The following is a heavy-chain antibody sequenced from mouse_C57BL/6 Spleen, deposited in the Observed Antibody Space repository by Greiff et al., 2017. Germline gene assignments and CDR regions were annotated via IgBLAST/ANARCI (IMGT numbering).Heavy chain of an antibody. Sequence: VKLVESGPGLVAPSQSLSITCTVSGFSLTSYGVHWVRQPPGKGLEWLVVIWSDGSTTYNSALKSRLSISKDNSKSQVFLKMNSLQTDDTAMYYCARLDGSSLYAMDYWGQGTSVTVSS. J-gene: IGHJ4*01. CDR3: ARLDGSSLYAMDY. CDR1: GFSLTSYG. V-gene: IGHV2-6*03. CDR2: IWSDGST. D-gene: IGHD1-1*01.